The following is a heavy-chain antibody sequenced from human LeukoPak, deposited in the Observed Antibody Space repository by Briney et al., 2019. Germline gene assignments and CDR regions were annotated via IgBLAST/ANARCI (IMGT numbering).Heavy chain of an antibody. D-gene: IGHD3-16*01. CDR1: GYSFTTYW. V-gene: IGHV5-51*01. J-gene: IGHJ4*02. CDR3: ARQFTFGEIISRFDY. CDR2: IFPGDSNT. Sequence: GESLKISCKGSGYSFTTYWIGWVRQMPGKGLEWMGIIFPGDSNTICSPSFQGQVTISADKSISTAYLQWSSLKASDTAMYYCARQFTFGEIISRFDYWGRGTLVTV.